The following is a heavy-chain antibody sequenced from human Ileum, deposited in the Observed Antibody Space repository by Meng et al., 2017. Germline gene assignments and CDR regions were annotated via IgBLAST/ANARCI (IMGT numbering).Heavy chain of an antibody. CDR3: ARGDIAARCQH. D-gene: IGHD6-6*01. Sequence: QLPSPQWGARMLTPADTLSLTCGVYGGSLNGVYCTWIRRPPGERLEWIGEIHHSGSITYNPSLERRVTISMDTSKKQCSLKLHSVTAADTAVYYCARGDIAARCQHWGQGTLVTVSS. J-gene: IGHJ1*01. CDR1: GGSLNGVY. V-gene: IGHV4-34*01. CDR2: IHHSGSI.